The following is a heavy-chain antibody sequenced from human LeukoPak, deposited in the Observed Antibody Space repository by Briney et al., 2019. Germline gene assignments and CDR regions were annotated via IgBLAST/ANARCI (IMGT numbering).Heavy chain of an antibody. CDR1: GGTFSSYA. D-gene: IGHD6-13*01. J-gene: IGHJ4*02. V-gene: IGHV1-69*13. CDR2: IIPIFGTA. Sequence: GASVKVSCKASGGTFSSYAISWLRQAPGQGLEWMGGIIPIFGTANYAQKFQGRVTITADESTSTAYMELSSLRSEDTAVYYCARSYLQQLYDYWGQGTLVTVSS. CDR3: ARSYLQQLYDY.